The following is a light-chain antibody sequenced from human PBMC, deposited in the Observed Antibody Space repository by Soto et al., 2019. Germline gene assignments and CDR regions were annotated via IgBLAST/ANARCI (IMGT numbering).Light chain of an antibody. CDR2: AVS. CDR1: SSDIGSYDP. J-gene: IGLJ1*01. Sequence: QSVLTQPASVSGSPGQSITISCSGTSSDIGSYDPVAWSPQFPGKSPKLIIYAVSDRPSGVSDRFSGSKSGISASLTISGLQTEDEADYYCISYTDRQSYLFGTGTKVTV. CDR3: ISYTDRQSYL. V-gene: IGLV2-14*03.